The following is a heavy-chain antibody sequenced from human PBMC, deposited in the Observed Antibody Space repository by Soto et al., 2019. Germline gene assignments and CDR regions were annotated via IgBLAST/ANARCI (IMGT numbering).Heavy chain of an antibody. CDR1: GGSITIGGYS. D-gene: IGHD3-10*01. Sequence: PSETLSLTCTVSGGSITIGGYSWTCIRQSPGKGLEWIGYTYQSGSAYYNPSLKSRVTISVNRSKNQFSLNLTSVTAADTAVYYCARELAPSVYYGSGSYSTQPYYFDYWGQGTLVTVSS. V-gene: IGHV4-30-2*06. CDR3: ARELAPSVYYGSGSYSTQPYYFDY. CDR2: TYQSGSA. J-gene: IGHJ4*02.